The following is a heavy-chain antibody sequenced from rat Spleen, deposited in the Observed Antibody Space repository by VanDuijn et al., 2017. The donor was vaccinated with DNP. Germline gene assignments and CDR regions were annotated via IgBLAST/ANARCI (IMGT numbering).Heavy chain of an antibody. CDR2: ISTNGGGT. V-gene: IGHV5-46*01. Sequence: EVQLVESGGGLVQPGRSLKLSCAASGFTFSDFPMAWVRQTPTKGLEWFATISTNGGGTYYRDSVRGRFTISSDNAEDTLFLQMNSLRSEDTASYYCTRATGFDYWGQGVMVTVSS. CDR3: TRATGFDY. CDR1: GFTFSDFP. D-gene: IGHD4-2*01. J-gene: IGHJ2*01.